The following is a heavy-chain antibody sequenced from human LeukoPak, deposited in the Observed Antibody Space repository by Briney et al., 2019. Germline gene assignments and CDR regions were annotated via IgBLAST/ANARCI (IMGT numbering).Heavy chain of an antibody. CDR3: VLAGSGSYYFDY. D-gene: IGHD3-10*01. J-gene: IGHJ4*02. CDR2: IYPGDSDT. V-gene: IGHV5-51*01. CDR1: GXRFTNYW. Sequence: GESLKISFKGFGXRFTNYWIGWVRQMPGKGLEWMGIIYPGDSDTRYSPSFQGQVTISADKSINTAYLQWGSLKASDTAMYYCVLAGSGSYYFDYWGQGILVTVSS.